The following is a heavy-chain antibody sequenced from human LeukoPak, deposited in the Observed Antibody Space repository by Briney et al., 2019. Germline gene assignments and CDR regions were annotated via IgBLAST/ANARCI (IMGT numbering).Heavy chain of an antibody. CDR3: ARDHDYGPDY. CDR1: GFTFSDPY. Sequence: ASVKVSCKTSGFTFSDPYMHWLRQAPGQGLEWMGWIKPDSVATNYAQKFQGRFTMSRDKSISTVYMELSSLTSDGTAMYWCARDHDYGPDYWGQGTLVTVSA. D-gene: IGHD4/OR15-4a*01. J-gene: IGHJ4*02. CDR2: IKPDSVAT. V-gene: IGHV1-2*02.